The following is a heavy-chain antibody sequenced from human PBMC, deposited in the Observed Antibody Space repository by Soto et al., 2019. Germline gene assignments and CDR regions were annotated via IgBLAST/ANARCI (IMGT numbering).Heavy chain of an antibody. V-gene: IGHV3-53*01. Sequence: GGSLRLSCAASGFTVSSNYMSWVRQAPGKGLEWVSVIYSGGSTYYADSVKGRFTISRDNSKNTLYLQMNSLRAEDTVVYYCARDLTGTTGNDYWGQGTLVTVSS. J-gene: IGHJ4*02. CDR1: GFTVSSNY. CDR3: ARDLTGTTGNDY. CDR2: IYSGGST. D-gene: IGHD1-1*01.